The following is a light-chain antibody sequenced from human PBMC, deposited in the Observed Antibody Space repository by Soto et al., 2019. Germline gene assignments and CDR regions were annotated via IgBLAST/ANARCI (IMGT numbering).Light chain of an antibody. J-gene: IGKJ5*01. CDR3: QQRLSWPIT. CDR1: QSVSSSS. CDR2: GTS. Sequence: EIVLTQSPGTLSLSPGERATLSCMASQSVSSSSLAWYQQRPGQAPRLLIYGTSSRATGIPDRFSGSGSGTDFTLTISSLEPEDFAVYYCQQRLSWPITFGQGTRLEIK. V-gene: IGKV3D-20*02.